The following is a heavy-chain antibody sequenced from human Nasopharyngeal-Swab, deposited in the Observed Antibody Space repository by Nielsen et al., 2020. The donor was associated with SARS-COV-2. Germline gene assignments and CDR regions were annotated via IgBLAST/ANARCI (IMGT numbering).Heavy chain of an antibody. CDR3: ARQGPYDSYGPSKV. D-gene: IGHD5-18*01. Sequence: SETLSLTCTVSDGSISSSTYYWAWIRQPPGKGLEWIGSIYYSGSTHYNPSLKSRVTISADTSKHQFSLKLRSVTAADTAVYYCARQGPYDSYGPSKVWGQGTTVTVSS. V-gene: IGHV4-39*01. J-gene: IGHJ6*02. CDR2: IYYSGST. CDR1: DGSISSSTYY.